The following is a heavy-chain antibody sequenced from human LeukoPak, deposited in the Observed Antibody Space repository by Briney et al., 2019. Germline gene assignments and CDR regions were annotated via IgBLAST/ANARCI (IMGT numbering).Heavy chain of an antibody. Sequence: ASVKVSCKASGYTFTSYAMHWVRQAPGQRLEWMGRINAGNGNTKYSQKFQGRVTITRDTSASTAYMELSSLRSEDTAVYYCARDLGQWLVRYNWFDPWGQGTLVTVSS. CDR3: ARDLGQWLVRYNWFDP. J-gene: IGHJ5*02. CDR1: GYTFTSYA. D-gene: IGHD6-19*01. CDR2: INAGNGNT. V-gene: IGHV1-3*01.